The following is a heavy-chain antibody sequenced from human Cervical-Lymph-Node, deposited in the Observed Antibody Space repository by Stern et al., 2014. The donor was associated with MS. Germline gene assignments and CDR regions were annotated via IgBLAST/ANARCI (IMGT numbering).Heavy chain of an antibody. D-gene: IGHD4-11*01. V-gene: IGHV3-15*01. CDR3: TTAPDYSSYFYGMDV. Sequence: EVQLVESGGGLVKPGGSLRVSCAASGFAFSDAWMSWVRQAPGNGLEWGGRIKGRTTDYAAPVKGRFTISRDDSKNTLYLQMNGLKAEDTGIYYCTTAPDYSSYFYGMDVWGRGTTVTVSS. CDR2: IKGRTT. J-gene: IGHJ6*02. CDR1: GFAFSDAW.